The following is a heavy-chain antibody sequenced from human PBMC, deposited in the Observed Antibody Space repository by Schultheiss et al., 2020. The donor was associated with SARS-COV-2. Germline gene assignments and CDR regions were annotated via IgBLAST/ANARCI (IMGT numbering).Heavy chain of an antibody. CDR2: INHSGGT. Sequence: SETLSLTCAVSGYSISSDSYWTWIRQPPGKGLEWIGEINHSGGTNYNPSLKSRVTLSVDTSKNQFFLRLSSVTAADTAMYFCAKATRLRYCATSSCVGYYYGMDVWGQGTTVTVSS. CDR3: AKATRLRYCATSSCVGYYYGMDV. J-gene: IGHJ6*02. CDR1: GYSISSDSY. V-gene: IGHV4-34*01. D-gene: IGHD2-2*01.